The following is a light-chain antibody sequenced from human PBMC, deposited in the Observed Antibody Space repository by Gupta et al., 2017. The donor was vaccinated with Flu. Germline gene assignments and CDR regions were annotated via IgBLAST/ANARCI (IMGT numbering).Light chain of an antibody. V-gene: IGKV1-33*01. CDR3: QQEDNRPST. J-gene: IGKJ4*01. CDR2: DAS. Sequence: DIQMTQSPSSLSASVGDRVTITCQASQDISNYLDWYQQKPGKAPKLLIYDASKVETGVPSRFSGSGSGTDFTFTISSRQPEDFATYYCQQEDNRPSTFGGGTKVEIK. CDR1: QDISNY.